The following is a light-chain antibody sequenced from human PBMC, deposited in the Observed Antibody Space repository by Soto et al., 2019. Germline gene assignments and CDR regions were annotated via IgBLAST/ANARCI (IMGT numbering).Light chain of an antibody. CDR1: SSDVGDYNY. CDR3: SSYTSSTTRV. J-gene: IGLJ1*01. CDR2: DVS. V-gene: IGLV2-14*01. Sequence: QSALTQPASVSRSPGQSITISCTGTSSDVGDYNYVSWYQQHPGKAPKLMIYDVSNRPSGVSNRFSGSKSGSTASLTISGLQAEDEADYYCSSYTSSTTRVFGTGTKLTVL.